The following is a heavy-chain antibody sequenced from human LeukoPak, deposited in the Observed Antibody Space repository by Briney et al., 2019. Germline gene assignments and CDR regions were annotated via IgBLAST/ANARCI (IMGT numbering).Heavy chain of an antibody. CDR1: GGSISSSSYY. V-gene: IGHV4-39*07. CDR3: ARTRVPYGDYGGVDAFDI. D-gene: IGHD4-17*01. CDR2: IYYSGST. Sequence: SETLSLTCTVSGGSISSSSYYWGWIRQPPGKGLEWLGSIYYSGSTYYNPSLKSRVTISVDTSKNQFSLKLSSVTAADTAVYYCARTRVPYGDYGGVDAFDIWGQGTMVTVSS. J-gene: IGHJ3*02.